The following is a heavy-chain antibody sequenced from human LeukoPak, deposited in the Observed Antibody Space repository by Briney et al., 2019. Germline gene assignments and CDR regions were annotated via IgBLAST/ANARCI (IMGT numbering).Heavy chain of an antibody. Sequence: GGSLRLSCAASGFTFSSYSMNWVRQAPGKGLEWVSYISSSSSTIYYADSVKGRFTISRDNAKNSLYLQMNSLRAEDTAVYYCARYLVSSRSNWFDPWGQGTLVTVSS. CDR1: GFTFSSYS. V-gene: IGHV3-48*01. J-gene: IGHJ5*02. CDR3: ARYLVSSRSNWFDP. D-gene: IGHD2-21*01. CDR2: ISSSSSTI.